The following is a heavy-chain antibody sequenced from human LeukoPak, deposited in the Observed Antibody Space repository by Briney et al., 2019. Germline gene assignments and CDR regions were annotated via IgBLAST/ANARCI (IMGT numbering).Heavy chain of an antibody. D-gene: IGHD2-15*01. CDR2: IYYIGST. CDR1: GGSISSSSYY. Sequence: PSETLSLTCAVSGGSISSSSYYWGWIRQPPGKGLEWIGSIYYIGSTYYNPSLKSRVTISVDTSKNQFSLKLSSVTAADTAVYYCASRPHLYCSGGSCYSRYYYYGMDVWGQGTTVTVSS. CDR3: ASRPHLYCSGGSCYSRYYYYGMDV. J-gene: IGHJ6*02. V-gene: IGHV4-39*01.